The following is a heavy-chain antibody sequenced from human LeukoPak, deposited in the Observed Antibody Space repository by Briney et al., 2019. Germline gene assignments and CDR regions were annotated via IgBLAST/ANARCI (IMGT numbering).Heavy chain of an antibody. CDR1: GFTFSSYG. CDR3: AKDVTMVRGVINH. Sequence: ALSLSCAASGFTFSSYGMHWVRQAPGKGLEWVAVISYDGSNKYYAHSVRSRFTISGDNSKNTLYLKMNSLRAEDTAVYYCAKDVTMVRGVINHWGQGTLVAVSS. D-gene: IGHD3-10*01. V-gene: IGHV3-30*18. J-gene: IGHJ5*02. CDR2: ISYDGSNK.